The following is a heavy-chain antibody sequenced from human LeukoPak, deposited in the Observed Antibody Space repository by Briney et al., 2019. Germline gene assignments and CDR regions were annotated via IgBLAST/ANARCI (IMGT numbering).Heavy chain of an antibody. J-gene: IGHJ5*02. Sequence: SETLSLTCAVYGGSFSGYYWSWIRQPPGKGLEWIGEINHSGSTNYNPSLKSRVTISVDTSKNQFSLQLNSVTPEDTAVYYCARSTSGPAWDNWFDPWGQGTLVTVSS. D-gene: IGHD3-10*01. V-gene: IGHV4-34*01. CDR1: GGSFSGYY. CDR3: ARSTSGPAWDNWFDP. CDR2: INHSGST.